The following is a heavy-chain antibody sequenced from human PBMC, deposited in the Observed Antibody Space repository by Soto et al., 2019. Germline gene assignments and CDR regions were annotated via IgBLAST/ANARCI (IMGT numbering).Heavy chain of an antibody. J-gene: IGHJ4*02. D-gene: IGHD1-26*01. V-gene: IGHV1-8*01. CDR1: GYTFTGYD. Sequence: QAQLVQSGAEVKKPGASVKVSCKASGYTFTGYDINWVRQATGQGLEWMGWMNPNSGNAGYAQNFQGRVTMTRDNSITTAYMELTSLRDDDSAVYYCAGEKVGTTGIDFWGQGTLVPSPQ. CDR2: MNPNSGNA. CDR3: AGEKVGTTGIDF.